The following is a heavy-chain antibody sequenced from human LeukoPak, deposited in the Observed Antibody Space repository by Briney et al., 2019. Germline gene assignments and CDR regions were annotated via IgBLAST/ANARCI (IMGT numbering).Heavy chain of an antibody. CDR3: ARIIVGATLSAFDI. CDR1: GFTFSGSA. J-gene: IGHJ3*02. CDR2: IRSKANSYAT. Sequence: GGSLRLSCAASGFTFSGSAMHWVRQASGKGLEWVGRIRSKANSYATAYAASVKGRFTISRDNAKNSLYLQMNSLRAEDTAVYYCARIIVGATLSAFDIWGQGTMVTVSS. V-gene: IGHV3-73*01. D-gene: IGHD1-26*01.